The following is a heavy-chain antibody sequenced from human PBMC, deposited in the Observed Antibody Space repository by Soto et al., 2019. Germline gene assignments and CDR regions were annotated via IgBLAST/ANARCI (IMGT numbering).Heavy chain of an antibody. Sequence: EVQLVESGGGLVKPGGSLRLSCAASGFTFSSYSMNWVRQAPGKGLEWVSSISSSSSYIYYADSVKGRFTISRDNAKNSLYLQMNSLRAEDTAVYYCARVNTYSSSWFPFDYWGQGTLVTVSS. CDR1: GFTFSSYS. D-gene: IGHD6-13*01. CDR3: ARVNTYSSSWFPFDY. V-gene: IGHV3-21*01. CDR2: ISSSSSYI. J-gene: IGHJ4*02.